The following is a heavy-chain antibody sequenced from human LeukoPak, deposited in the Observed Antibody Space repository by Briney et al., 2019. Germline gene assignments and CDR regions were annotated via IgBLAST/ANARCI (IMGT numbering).Heavy chain of an antibody. CDR2: IYPGDSDT. CDR3: ARRAYHGNFDY. V-gene: IGHV5-51*01. D-gene: IGHD1-14*01. CDR1: GYNFASYW. J-gene: IGHJ4*02. Sequence: GESLKISCKGSGYNFASYWIGWVRQVPGKGLEWMGIIYPGDSDTRYSPSFQGQVTISADKSISTAYLQWSSLKASDTAMYYCARRAYHGNFDYWGQGTLVTVSS.